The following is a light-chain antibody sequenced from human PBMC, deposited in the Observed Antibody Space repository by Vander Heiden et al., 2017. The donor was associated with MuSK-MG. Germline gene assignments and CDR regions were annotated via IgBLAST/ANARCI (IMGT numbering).Light chain of an antibody. V-gene: IGKV4-1*01. CDR2: WAS. J-gene: IGKJ4*02. Sequence: DIVVTQSPESLAVSLGERATISCRASQSLLHRLNNNNDLAWFQQKPGQPPKRLIYWASTRESGVPDRFSGSGSGTEFTLTISGLHAEDVADYYCRQDDRWPLTFGGGTKVEIK. CDR3: RQDDRWPLT. CDR1: QSLLHRLNNNND.